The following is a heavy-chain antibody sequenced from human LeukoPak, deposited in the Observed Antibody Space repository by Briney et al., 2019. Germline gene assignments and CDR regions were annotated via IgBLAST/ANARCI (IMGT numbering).Heavy chain of an antibody. CDR2: ISYDGSNK. CDR1: GFTFSSYA. Sequence: GGSLRLSCAASGFTFSSYAMHWVRRAPGKGLEWVAVISYDGSNKYYADSVKGRFTISRDNSKNTLYLQMNSLGAEDTAVYYCAKDHANLVGFSSSDYFDYWGQGTLVTVSS. J-gene: IGHJ4*02. V-gene: IGHV3-30-3*01. CDR3: AKDHANLVGFSSSDYFDY. D-gene: IGHD6-6*01.